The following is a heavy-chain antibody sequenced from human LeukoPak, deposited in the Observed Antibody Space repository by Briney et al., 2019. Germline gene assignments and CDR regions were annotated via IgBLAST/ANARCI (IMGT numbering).Heavy chain of an antibody. V-gene: IGHV1-2*04. CDR3: ARGHYYGSGSYYNNWFDP. CDR1: GYTFTSYD. D-gene: IGHD3-10*01. J-gene: IGHJ5*02. CDR2: INPNSGGT. Sequence: ASVKVSCKASGYTFTSYDINWVRQAPGQGLEWMGWINPNSGGTNYAQKFQGWVTMTRDTSISTAYMELSRLRSDDTAVYYCARGHYYGSGSYYNNWFDPWGQGTLVTVSS.